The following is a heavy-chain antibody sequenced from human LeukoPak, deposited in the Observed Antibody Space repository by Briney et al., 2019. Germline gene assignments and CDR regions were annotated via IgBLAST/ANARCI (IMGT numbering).Heavy chain of an antibody. V-gene: IGHV3-23*01. CDR1: GFTFSSYA. Sequence: GGSLRLSCAASGFTFSSYAMSWVRQAPGKGLEWVSAISGSGGSTYYADSVKGRFTISRDNSKNTLYLQMNSLRAEDTAVYYCAGGSGSYYKSYYYGMDVWRQGTTVTVSS. J-gene: IGHJ6*02. CDR2: ISGSGGST. D-gene: IGHD3-10*01. CDR3: AGGSGSYYKSYYYGMDV.